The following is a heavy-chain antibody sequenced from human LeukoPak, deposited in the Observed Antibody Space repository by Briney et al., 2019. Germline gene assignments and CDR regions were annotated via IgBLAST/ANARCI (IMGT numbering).Heavy chain of an antibody. Sequence: SETLSLTCTVSGGSISSYYWSWIRQPPGKGLEWIGYIYYSGSTNYNPSLKSRVTISVDTSKNQFSLKLSSVTAADTAVYYCARCGRVVVPVAPSGYYYGMDVWGQGTTVTVSS. CDR1: GGSISSYY. D-gene: IGHD2-2*01. V-gene: IGHV4-59*08. J-gene: IGHJ6*02. CDR3: ARCGRVVVPVAPSGYYYGMDV. CDR2: IYYSGST.